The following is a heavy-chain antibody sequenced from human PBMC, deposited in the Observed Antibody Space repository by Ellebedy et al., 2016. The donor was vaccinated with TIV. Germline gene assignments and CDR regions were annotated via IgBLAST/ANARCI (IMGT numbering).Heavy chain of an antibody. D-gene: IGHD3-10*01. CDR3: VRKAGRGSGFDY. Sequence: PGGSLRLSCAASGFTFSSNNMHWVRQAPGKGLEWVAVISYNGGFKYHADSVKGRFSIPRDNSKNTLDLQMNSLRSEDTAVYYCVRKAGRGSGFDYWGQGTLVTVSS. J-gene: IGHJ4*02. CDR1: GFTFSSNN. V-gene: IGHV3-30-3*01. CDR2: ISYNGGFK.